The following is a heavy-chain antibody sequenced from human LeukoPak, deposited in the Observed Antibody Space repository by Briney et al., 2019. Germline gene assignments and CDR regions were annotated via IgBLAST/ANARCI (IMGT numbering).Heavy chain of an antibody. CDR3: ARVYCGDDCFLADAFDI. J-gene: IGHJ3*02. D-gene: IGHD2-21*02. V-gene: IGHV1-69*06. Sequence: WASVKVSCKTSGGTFSSYAISWVRQAPGQGLEWMGGIIPIFGTANYAQKFQGRVTITADKSTSTAYMELSSLRSEDTAVYYCARVYCGDDCFLADAFDIWGQGTMVTVSS. CDR1: GGTFSSYA. CDR2: IIPIFGTA.